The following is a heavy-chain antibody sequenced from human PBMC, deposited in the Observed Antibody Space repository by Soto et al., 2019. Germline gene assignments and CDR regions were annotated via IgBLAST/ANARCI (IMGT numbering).Heavy chain of an antibody. CDR2: IYYSGST. Sequence: PSETLSLTCTVSGGSIGSGAYYWSWIRQHPGKGLEWIGSIYYSGSTYYNPSLKSRVTISVDTSKNQFSLKLNSVTAADTAVYYCARVGGAGYNLDYWGQGTLVTVSS. J-gene: IGHJ4*02. D-gene: IGHD5-12*01. V-gene: IGHV4-31*03. CDR3: ARVGGAGYNLDY. CDR1: GGSIGSGAYY.